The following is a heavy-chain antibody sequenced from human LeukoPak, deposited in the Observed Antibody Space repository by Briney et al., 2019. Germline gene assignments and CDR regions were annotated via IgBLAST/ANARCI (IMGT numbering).Heavy chain of an antibody. J-gene: IGHJ5*02. CDR3: AREGGYYSRWFDP. Sequence: SVKVSCKASGGTFSSYAIGWVRQAPGQGLEWMGGIIPIFGTANYAQKFQGRVTITTDESTSTAYMELSSLRSEDTAVYYCAREGGYYSRWFDPWGQGTLVTVSS. CDR1: GGTFSSYA. V-gene: IGHV1-69*05. CDR2: IIPIFGTA. D-gene: IGHD3-22*01.